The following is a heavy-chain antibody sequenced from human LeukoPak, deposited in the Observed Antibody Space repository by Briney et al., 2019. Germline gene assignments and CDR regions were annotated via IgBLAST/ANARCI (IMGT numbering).Heavy chain of an antibody. CDR3: ANQLGEPAAVEFYFEC. CDR1: GFSFSDYY. Sequence: AESLRLSCAASGFSFSDYYMSWIRQAPGKGLEWVAHISSSGNIISYADSVNGRFTISRDNAKDSLDLQMTSLRAEDTAVYSCANQLGEPAAVEFYFECWGKGAMVTV. J-gene: IGHJ4*02. CDR2: ISSSGNII. D-gene: IGHD2-2*01. V-gene: IGHV3-11*01.